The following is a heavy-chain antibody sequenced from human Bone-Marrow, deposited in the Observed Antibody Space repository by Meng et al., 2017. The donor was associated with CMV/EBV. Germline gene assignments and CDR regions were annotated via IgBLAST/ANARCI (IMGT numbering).Heavy chain of an antibody. V-gene: IGHV1-2*02. J-gene: IGHJ5*02. CDR1: GYTFTGYY. CDR2: INPNSGDT. D-gene: IGHD1-26*01. Sequence: ASVKVSCKASGYTFTGYYMHWVRQAPGQGLEWMGWINPNSGDTNYAQKFQGRVTMTRDTSISTAYMELSRLRSDDTAVYYCARVEWEVRWFDPWGQGTLVTVSS. CDR3: ARVEWEVRWFDP.